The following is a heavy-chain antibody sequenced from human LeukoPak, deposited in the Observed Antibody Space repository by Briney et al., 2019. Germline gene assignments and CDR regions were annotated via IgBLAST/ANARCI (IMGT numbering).Heavy chain of an antibody. CDR2: IYQSGST. Sequence: SETLSLTCAVSGYSISSGYYWGWIRQPPRKGLEWIGSIYQSGSTYYNPSLKSRVTISVDTSKNQFSLKLSSVTAADTAVFYCARHQLRFLEWFLPPLDYWGQGTLVTVSS. CDR1: GYSISSGYY. V-gene: IGHV4-38-2*01. D-gene: IGHD3-3*01. J-gene: IGHJ4*02. CDR3: ARHQLRFLEWFLPPLDY.